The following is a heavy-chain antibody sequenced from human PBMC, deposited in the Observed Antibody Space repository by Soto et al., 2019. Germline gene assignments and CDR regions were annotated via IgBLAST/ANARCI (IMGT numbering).Heavy chain of an antibody. CDR2: ISTYTGDT. CDR3: ARDQGQDTGWYYFDT. D-gene: IGHD6-19*01. V-gene: IGHV1-18*04. Sequence: QVQLVQSGAEVKRPGASVMLACKASGYTLTSYGISWVRQAPGQGLEWMGWISTYTGDTNYARKTQGRVTLTTDTSTTTAYMELRSRRSDDTAVYYCARDQGQDTGWYYFDTWGQGTLVIVSS. CDR1: GYTLTSYG. J-gene: IGHJ5*02.